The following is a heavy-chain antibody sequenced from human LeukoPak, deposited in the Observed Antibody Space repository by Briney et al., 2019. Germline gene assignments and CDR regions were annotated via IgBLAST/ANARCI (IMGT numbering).Heavy chain of an antibody. Sequence: GGSLRLSCAASGFTVGSNSMSWVRQAPGKGLEWVSFIYSGGNTHYSDSVKGRFTISRDNSKNTLYLQMNSLRAEDTAVYYCARRAGEYSHPYDYWGQGTLVTVSS. CDR3: ARRAGEYSHPYDY. V-gene: IGHV3-53*01. J-gene: IGHJ4*02. D-gene: IGHD4-17*01. CDR1: GFTVGSNS. CDR2: IYSGGNT.